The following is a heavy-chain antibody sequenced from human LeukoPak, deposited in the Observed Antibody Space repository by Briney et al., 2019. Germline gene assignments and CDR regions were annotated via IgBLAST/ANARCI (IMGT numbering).Heavy chain of an antibody. CDR3: ATIKRGNIYGYFDF. CDR2: KYDSVRT. Sequence: KPSETLSLTCTVPGGSISSHYWSWIRQPPGKGLEWIGYKYDSVRTKDNPSLKSRVTLSADTSKNQFSLRLSSVTAADTAVYYCATIKRGNIYGYFDFWGQGILVTVSS. D-gene: IGHD5-18*01. J-gene: IGHJ4*02. CDR1: GGSISSHY. V-gene: IGHV4-59*11.